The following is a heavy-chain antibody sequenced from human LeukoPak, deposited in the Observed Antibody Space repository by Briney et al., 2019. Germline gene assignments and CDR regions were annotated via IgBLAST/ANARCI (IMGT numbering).Heavy chain of an antibody. V-gene: IGHV4-59*01. CDR1: GGSISNYY. D-gene: IGHD3-10*01. J-gene: IGHJ4*02. CDR2: IYYSGST. Sequence: SETLSLTCTVSGGSISNYYWSWIRQPPGKGLEWIGYIYYSGSTNYNPSLRSRVTISVDTSKNQFSLKLSSVTAADTAVYYCARDRYYYGSGSKKADYWGQGTLVTVSS. CDR3: ARDRYYYGSGSKKADY.